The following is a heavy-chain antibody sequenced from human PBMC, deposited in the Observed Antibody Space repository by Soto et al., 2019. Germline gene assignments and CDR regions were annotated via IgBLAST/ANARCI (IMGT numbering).Heavy chain of an antibody. CDR3: ARDLPDYGDAFDI. CDR1: GYSISSGYY. V-gene: IGHV4-38-2*02. J-gene: IGHJ3*02. CDR2: IYHSGST. Sequence: PSETLSLTCAVSGYSISSGYYWGWIRQPPGKGLEWIGSIYHSGSTYYNPSLKSRVTTSVDTSKNQFSLKLSSVTAADTAVYYCARDLPDYGDAFDIWGQGTMVTVSS. D-gene: IGHD4-17*01.